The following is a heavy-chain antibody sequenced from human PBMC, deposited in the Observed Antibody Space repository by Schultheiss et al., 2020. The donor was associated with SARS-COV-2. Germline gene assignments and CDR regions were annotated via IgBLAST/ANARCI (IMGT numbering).Heavy chain of an antibody. CDR1: GGSISSYS. J-gene: IGHJ4*02. CDR2: INHSGST. D-gene: IGHD5-18*01. Sequence: ETLSLTCTVSGGSISSYSWNWIRQPPGKRMEWIGEINHSGSTNYNPSLKSRVTISVDTSENQFSLKLSSVTATDTAVYYCARGSRIQLWLGDYWGQGTLVTVSS. V-gene: IGHV4-34*01. CDR3: ARGSRIQLWLGDY.